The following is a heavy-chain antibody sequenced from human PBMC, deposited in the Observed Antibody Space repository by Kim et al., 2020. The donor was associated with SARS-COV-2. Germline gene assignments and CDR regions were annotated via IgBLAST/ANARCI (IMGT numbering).Heavy chain of an antibody. CDR1: GFTFSSYG. D-gene: IGHD5-12*01. J-gene: IGHJ4*02. CDR2: ISYDGSNK. V-gene: IGHV3-30*18. CDR3: AKDRWVVATGGEYDY. Sequence: GGSLRLSCAASGFTFSSYGMHWVRQAPGKGLEWVAVISYDGSNKYYADSVKGRFTISRDNSKNTLYLQMNSLRAEDTAVYYCAKDRWVVATGGEYDYWGQGTLVTVSS.